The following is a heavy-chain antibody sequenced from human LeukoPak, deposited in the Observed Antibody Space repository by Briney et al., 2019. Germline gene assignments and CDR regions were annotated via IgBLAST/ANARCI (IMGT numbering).Heavy chain of an antibody. J-gene: IGHJ4*02. Sequence: GGSLRLSCAASGFTFSGSGMHWVRQASGKGLEWVGRIRSKANSCATAYAASVKGRFTISRDDSKNTAYLQMNSLKTEDTAVYYCSRVTMDRGVIEYWGQGTLVTVSS. D-gene: IGHD3-10*01. V-gene: IGHV3-73*01. CDR3: SRVTMDRGVIEY. CDR1: GFTFSGSG. CDR2: IRSKANSCAT.